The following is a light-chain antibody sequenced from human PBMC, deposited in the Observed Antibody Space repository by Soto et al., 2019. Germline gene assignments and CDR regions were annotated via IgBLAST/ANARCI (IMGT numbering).Light chain of an antibody. J-gene: IGKJ5*01. CDR1: QSVSSSY. CDR2: GAS. CDR3: QQYGSSLIT. V-gene: IGKV3-20*01. Sequence: IFLTQSPGTLSLSPWEIATLSCRASQSVSSSYLAWYQQKPGQAPRLLIYGASSRATGTPDRFSGSGSGTDFTLTISRLEPEDFAVYYCQQYGSSLITFGQGTRLEI.